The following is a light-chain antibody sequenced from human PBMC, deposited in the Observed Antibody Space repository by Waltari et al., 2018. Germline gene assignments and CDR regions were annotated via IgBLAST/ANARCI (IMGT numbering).Light chain of an antibody. CDR3: QVWDSSDQSYVV. Sequence: SYVLTQQPSVSVAPGETARITCGGNRIGRKSVHWYKPRPGQAPVLVIYDDRARPTGFPVRVSGSNSGNSATLTISRVEAGDEAEYYCQVWDSSDQSYVVFGGGTELIVL. CDR2: DDR. J-gene: IGLJ2*01. V-gene: IGLV3-21*04. CDR1: RIGRKS.